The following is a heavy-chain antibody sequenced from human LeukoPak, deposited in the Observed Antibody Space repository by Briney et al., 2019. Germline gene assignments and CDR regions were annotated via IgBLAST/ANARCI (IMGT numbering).Heavy chain of an antibody. CDR3: AKASPPLSGFDI. J-gene: IGHJ3*02. Sequence: GGSLRLSCAASGFTFSIFAMHWVRQAPGKGLEWVSAISGSGGSTYYADSVKGPFTIPRDNSKNTLYLQMNSLRAEDTAVYYCAKASPPLSGFDIWGQGTMVTVSS. CDR1: GFTFSIFA. CDR2: ISGSGGST. V-gene: IGHV3-23*01.